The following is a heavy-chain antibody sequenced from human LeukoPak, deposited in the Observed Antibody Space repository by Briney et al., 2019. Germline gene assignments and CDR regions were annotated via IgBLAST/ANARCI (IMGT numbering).Heavy chain of an antibody. D-gene: IGHD6-19*01. V-gene: IGHV4-59*01. J-gene: IGHJ6*03. CDR3: ARSGHSSGYHYYMDD. CDR2: TYYSGST. Sequence: SETLSLNCTVSGGPISSYYWSWIRPPPGKGLVWIGCTYYSGSTNYNPSLKSRVTISLDTSKNQFSLTRSSVTAAHTAAHYCARSGHSSGYHYYMDDWGNGTTFTVSS. CDR1: GGPISSYY.